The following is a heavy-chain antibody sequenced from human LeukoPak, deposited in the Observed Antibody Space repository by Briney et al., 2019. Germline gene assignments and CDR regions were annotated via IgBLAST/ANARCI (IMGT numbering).Heavy chain of an antibody. V-gene: IGHV3-66*01. CDR3: TGYTHKGV. J-gene: IGHJ6*02. CDR2: LYSRGDP. Sequence: GGSLRLSCTASGFTVGNNYMSWVRQAPGKGLEWVSVLYSRGDPYYADSVKGRFTISRDSSKNTLYLQMNSLRVEDTAVYYCTGYTHKGVWGQGTTVTVSS. CDR1: GFTVGNNY.